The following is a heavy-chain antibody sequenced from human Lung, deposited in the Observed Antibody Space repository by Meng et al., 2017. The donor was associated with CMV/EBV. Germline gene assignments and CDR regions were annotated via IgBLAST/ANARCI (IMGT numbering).Heavy chain of an antibody. D-gene: IGHD3-22*01. J-gene: IGHJ6*02. CDR2: ISWDGGST. CDR1: GFTFDNHA. CDR3: AKDHDSSWRIMDV. V-gene: IGHV3-43D*03. Sequence: GESLKISCAASGFTFDNHAMHWVRQAPGKGLEWVSLISWDGGSTSYADSVKGRFTISRDNSKNSLFLQMNSLRPEDSALYYCAKDHDSSWRIMDVWGQGTTVTASS.